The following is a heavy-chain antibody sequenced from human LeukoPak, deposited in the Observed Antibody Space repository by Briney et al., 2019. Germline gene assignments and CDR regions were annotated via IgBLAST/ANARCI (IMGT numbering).Heavy chain of an antibody. Sequence: GGSLRLSCAASGFTFSSYSMNWVRQAPGKGLEWVSSISSSSNYIYYADSVKGRFTISRDNAKNSLYLEMNSLRAEDTAVYYCARARYDSSGYYPLGDYWGQGTLVTVSS. CDR2: ISSSSNYI. CDR1: GFTFSSYS. D-gene: IGHD3-22*01. J-gene: IGHJ4*02. CDR3: ARARYDSSGYYPLGDY. V-gene: IGHV3-21*01.